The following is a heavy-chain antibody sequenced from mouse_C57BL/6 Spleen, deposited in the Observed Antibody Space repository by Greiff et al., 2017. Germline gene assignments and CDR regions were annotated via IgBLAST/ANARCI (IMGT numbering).Heavy chain of an antibody. CDR1: GYSFTGYY. CDR3: AEYGYEGGFAY. J-gene: IGHJ3*01. Sequence: EVQLQQSGPELVKPGASVKISCKASGYSFTGYYMNWVKQSPEKSLEWIGEINPSTGGTTYNQKFKAKATLTVDKSSSTAYMQLKSLTSEDSAVYYCAEYGYEGGFAYWGQGTLVTVSA. D-gene: IGHD2-2*01. CDR2: INPSTGGT. V-gene: IGHV1-42*01.